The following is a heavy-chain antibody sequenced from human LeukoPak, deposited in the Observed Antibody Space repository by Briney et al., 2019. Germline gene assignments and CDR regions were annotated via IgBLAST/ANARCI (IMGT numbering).Heavy chain of an antibody. CDR2: IIPIFGTA. CDR3: ARRAGYYGSGSMDV. V-gene: IGHV1-69*06. J-gene: IGHJ6*03. D-gene: IGHD3-10*01. Sequence: SVKVSCKASGGTFSSNAISWVRQAPGQGLEWMGWIIPIFGTANYAQKFQGRVTITADKSTSTAYMELSSLRSEDTAVYYCARRAGYYGSGSMDVWGKGTTVTISS. CDR1: GGTFSSNA.